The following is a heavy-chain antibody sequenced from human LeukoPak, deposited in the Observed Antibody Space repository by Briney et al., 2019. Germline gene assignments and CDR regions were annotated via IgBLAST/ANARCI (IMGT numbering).Heavy chain of an antibody. D-gene: IGHD3-16*01. CDR3: ARLGTGGPLNWFDP. V-gene: IGHV4-59*08. CDR1: GGSIRSYY. Sequence: SETLSLTCTVSGGSIRSYYWSWIRQPPRKGLEWMWYIYYSGGTSYNPSLKSRVTISVDTSKNQFSLKLTSVTAADTAVYYCARLGTGGPLNWFDPWGQGTLVTVSS. CDR2: IYYSGGT. J-gene: IGHJ5*02.